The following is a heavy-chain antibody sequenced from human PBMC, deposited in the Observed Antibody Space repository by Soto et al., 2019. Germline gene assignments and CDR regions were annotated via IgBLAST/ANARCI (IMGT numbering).Heavy chain of an antibody. CDR1: GFTVTTYA. D-gene: IGHD6-13*01. CDR3: ARGSSWPRSTFDF. CDR2: INADNGNT. Sequence: ASVKVSCKTSGFTVTTYAIDWVRQAPGQRLEWMGWINADNGNTLYSETFAGRVTITRDTPASTAYMELSRLKSEDTAVYFCARGSSWPRSTFDFWGQGTMVTVSS. J-gene: IGHJ3*01. V-gene: IGHV1-3*01.